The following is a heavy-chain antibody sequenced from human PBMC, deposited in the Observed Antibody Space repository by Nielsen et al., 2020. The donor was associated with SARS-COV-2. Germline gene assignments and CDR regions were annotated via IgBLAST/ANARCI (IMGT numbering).Heavy chain of an antibody. CDR1: GYTFTSYY. CDR3: ASGPLEHYDYVWGSYRSTAEYFQH. Sequence: ASVKVSCKASGYTFTSYYMHWVRQAPGQGLEWMGIINPSGGSTSYAQKFQGRVTMTRDTSTSTVYMELSSLRSEDTAVYYCASGPLEHYDYVWGSYRSTAEYFQHWGQGTLVTVSS. V-gene: IGHV1-46*01. CDR2: INPSGGST. D-gene: IGHD3-16*02. J-gene: IGHJ1*01.